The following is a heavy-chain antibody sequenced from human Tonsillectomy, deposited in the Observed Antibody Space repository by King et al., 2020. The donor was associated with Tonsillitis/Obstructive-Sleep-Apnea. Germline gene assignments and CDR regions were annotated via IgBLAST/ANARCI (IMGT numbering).Heavy chain of an antibody. CDR2: IYPGDSDT. CDR1: GYSFTNYW. D-gene: IGHD2-21*01. CDR3: ARHSLYCSGDCYSGGTWFDP. J-gene: IGHJ5*02. Sequence: VQLVQSGAEVKKPGESLKISCKGSGYSFTNYWIGWVRQMPGKGLEWMGIIYPGDSDTRYSPSFQGQVTISADKSISTASLQWSSLKASDTGMYYCARHSLYCSGDCYSGGTWFDPWGQGTLVTVSS. V-gene: IGHV5-51*01.